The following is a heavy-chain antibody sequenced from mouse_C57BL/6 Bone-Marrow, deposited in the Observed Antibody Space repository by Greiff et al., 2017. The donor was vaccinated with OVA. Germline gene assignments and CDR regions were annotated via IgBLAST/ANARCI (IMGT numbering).Heavy chain of an antibody. Sequence: EVKLVESEGGLVQPGSSMKLSCTASGFTFSDYYMAWVRQVPEKVLEWVANINYDGSSTYYLDSLKSRFIISRDNAKNILYLQMSSLKSEDTATYYCARGGWDWYFDVWGTGTTVTVSS. V-gene: IGHV5-16*01. CDR1: GFTFSDYY. CDR3: ARGGWDWYFDV. J-gene: IGHJ1*03. D-gene: IGHD3-3*01. CDR2: INYDGSST.